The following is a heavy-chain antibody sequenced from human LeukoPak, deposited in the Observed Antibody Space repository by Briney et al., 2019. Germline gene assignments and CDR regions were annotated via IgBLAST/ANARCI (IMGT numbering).Heavy chain of an antibody. CDR3: ARDGNFNFDY. Sequence: SETLSLTCTVSGVSISTYYWSWIRQPPGKGPEWIGYVYYSGNTNYNPSLKSRVTISIDTSKNQFSLKLSSVTAADTAVYYCARDGNFNFDYWGQGALVTVSS. CDR1: GVSISTYY. D-gene: IGHD5-24*01. CDR2: VYYSGNT. V-gene: IGHV4-59*01. J-gene: IGHJ4*02.